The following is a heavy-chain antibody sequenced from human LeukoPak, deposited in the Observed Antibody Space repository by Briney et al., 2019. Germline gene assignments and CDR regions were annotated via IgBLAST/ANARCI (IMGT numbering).Heavy chain of an antibody. V-gene: IGHV1-46*01. J-gene: IGHJ4*02. CDR3: ARSEETYYYDSSSYPDY. CDR1: GYTFTSYY. CDR2: INPSGGST. D-gene: IGHD3-22*01. Sequence: ASVKVSCKASGYTFTSYYMHWVRQAPGQGLEWMGIINPSGGSTSYAQKFQGRVTMTRDMSTSTVYMELSSLRSEDTAVYYCARSEETYYYDSSSYPDYWGQGTLVTVSS.